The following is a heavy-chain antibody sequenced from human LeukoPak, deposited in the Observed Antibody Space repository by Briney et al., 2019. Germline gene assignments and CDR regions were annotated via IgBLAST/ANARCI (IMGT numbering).Heavy chain of an antibody. CDR2: IYHSGST. V-gene: IGHV4-38-2*02. CDR1: GYSISSGYY. Sequence: PSETLSLTCTVSGYSISSGYYWGWTRQPPGKGLEWIGSIYHSGSTYYNPSLKSRVTISVDTSKNQFSLKLSSVTAADTAVYYCARVAAAGDWFDPWGQGTLVTVSS. D-gene: IGHD6-13*01. J-gene: IGHJ5*02. CDR3: ARVAAAGDWFDP.